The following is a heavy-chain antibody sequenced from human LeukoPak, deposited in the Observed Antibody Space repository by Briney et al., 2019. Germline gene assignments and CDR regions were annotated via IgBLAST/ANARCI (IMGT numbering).Heavy chain of an antibody. J-gene: IGHJ4*02. Sequence: GGSLRLSCAASGFTFSSYAMSWIRQAPGKGLEWVSYISSSGSTIYYADSVKGRFTISRDNAKNSLYLQMNSLRAEDTAVYYCATFYDSSGYYYDDWGQGTLVTVSS. D-gene: IGHD3-22*01. CDR1: GFTFSSYA. CDR2: ISSSGSTI. CDR3: ATFYDSSGYYYDD. V-gene: IGHV3-11*01.